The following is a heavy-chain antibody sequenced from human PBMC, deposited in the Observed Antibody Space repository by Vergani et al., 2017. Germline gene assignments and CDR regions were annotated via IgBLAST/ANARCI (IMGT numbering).Heavy chain of an antibody. V-gene: IGHV1-69*02. J-gene: IGHJ4*02. Sequence: QVQLVQSGAEVKKPGSSVKVSCKASGGTFSSYTISWVRQAPGQGLEWMGRIIPILGIANYAQKFQGRVTITADKSTSTAYMELSSLRSDDTAVYYCARVPYGSGSYYSWWGQGTLVTVSS. CDR2: IIPILGIA. CDR1: GGTFSSYT. D-gene: IGHD3-10*01. CDR3: ARVPYGSGSYYSW.